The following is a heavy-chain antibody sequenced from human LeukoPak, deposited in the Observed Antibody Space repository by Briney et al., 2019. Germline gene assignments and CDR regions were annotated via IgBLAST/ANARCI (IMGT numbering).Heavy chain of an antibody. J-gene: IGHJ4*02. CDR2: ISYDGSNK. V-gene: IGHV3-30*18. CDR1: GFTFSSYG. D-gene: IGHD1-26*01. CDR3: AKDSGSYYATGGLKDD. Sequence: GGSLRLSCAASGFTFSSYGMHWVRQAPGKGLEWVAVISYDGSNKHYADSVKGRFTISRDKSKNTLYLQMNSLRTEDTAVYYCAKDSGSYYATGGLKDDWGQGTLVTVSS.